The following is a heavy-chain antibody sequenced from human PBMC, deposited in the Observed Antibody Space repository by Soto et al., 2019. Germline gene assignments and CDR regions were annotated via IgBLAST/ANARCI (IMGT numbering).Heavy chain of an antibody. J-gene: IGHJ6*02. V-gene: IGHV3-15*01. CDR2: IKSKTDGGTT. CDR3: TTADQLLPYYYYGMDV. Sequence: EVQLVESGGGLVKPGGSLRLSCAASGFTFSNAWMSWVRQAPGKGLEWVGRIKSKTDGGTTDYAAPVKGRFTISRDDSNNTLYLQMNSLKTEDTAVYYCTTADQLLPYYYYGMDVWGQGTTVTVSS. CDR1: GFTFSNAW. D-gene: IGHD2-2*01.